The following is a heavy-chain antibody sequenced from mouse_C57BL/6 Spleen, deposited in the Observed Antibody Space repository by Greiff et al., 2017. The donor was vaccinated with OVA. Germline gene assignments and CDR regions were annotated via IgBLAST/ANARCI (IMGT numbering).Heavy chain of an antibody. CDR2: ISDGGSYT. J-gene: IGHJ4*01. CDR3: ARDGYSNYAMDY. D-gene: IGHD2-5*01. Sequence: EVKLVESGGGLVKPGGSLKLSCAASGFTFSSYAMSWVRQTPEKRLEWVATISDGGSYTYYPDNVKGRFTISRDNAKNNLYLQMSHLKSEDTAMYYCARDGYSNYAMDYWGQGTSLTVSS. V-gene: IGHV5-4*01. CDR1: GFTFSSYA.